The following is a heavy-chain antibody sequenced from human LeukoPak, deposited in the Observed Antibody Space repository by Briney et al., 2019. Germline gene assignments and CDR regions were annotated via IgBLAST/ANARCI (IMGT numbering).Heavy chain of an antibody. CDR1: GFTFSSYG. CDR2: ISYDGSNK. D-gene: IGHD3-22*01. J-gene: IGHJ4*02. CDR3: AKGGRYYDSSGYLPNYYFDY. V-gene: IGHV3-30*18. Sequence: PGRSLRLSCAASGFTFSSYGMHWVRQAPGKGLEWVAVISYDGSNKYYADSVKGRFTISRDNSKNTLYLQMNSLRAEDTAVYYCAKGGRYYDSSGYLPNYYFDYSGQGTLVTASS.